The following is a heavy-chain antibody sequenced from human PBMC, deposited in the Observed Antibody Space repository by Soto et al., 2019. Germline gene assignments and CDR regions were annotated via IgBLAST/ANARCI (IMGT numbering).Heavy chain of an antibody. D-gene: IGHD3-3*01. CDR3: ARDVWSGDHHFDY. Sequence: EVQLVESGGGLVQPGGSLRLSCAASGFTFSSYWMHWVRQAPGKGLVWVSRINSDGSSTSYADSVKGRVTISRDNAKNTLDRQMNSLRAEDTAVYYCARDVWSGDHHFDYWGQGTLVTVSS. CDR1: GFTFSSYW. CDR2: INSDGSST. J-gene: IGHJ4*02. V-gene: IGHV3-74*01.